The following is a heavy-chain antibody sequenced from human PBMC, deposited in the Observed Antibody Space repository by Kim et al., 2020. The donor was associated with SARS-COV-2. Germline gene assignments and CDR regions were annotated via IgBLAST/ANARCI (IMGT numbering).Heavy chain of an antibody. CDR2: IYYRGST. J-gene: IGHJ4*02. V-gene: IGHV4-39*01. CDR1: GGSISGSSYY. Sequence: SETLSLTCTVSGGSISGSSYYWGWLRQPPGKGLEYIGNIYYRGSTFYSPSLNSRVTISVDTSKNQFSLKLSSVTAADTAIYYCATRDYGYYFDYWGQGT. CDR3: ATRDYGYYFDY. D-gene: IGHD4-17*01.